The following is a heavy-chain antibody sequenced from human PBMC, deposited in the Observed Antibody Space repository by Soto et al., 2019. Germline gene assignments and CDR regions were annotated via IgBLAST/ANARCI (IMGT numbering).Heavy chain of an antibody. D-gene: IGHD6-19*01. CDR3: ARVLNGQWYFDY. J-gene: IGHJ4*02. CDR2: VNTDESRT. CDR1: GSTFSSYW. Sequence: GGSLRLSCGASGSTFSSYWMHWVRQAPGKGLVWVSRVNTDESRTSYADSVKGRFTISRDNAKSTLYLQMNSLRAEDTAVYYCARVLNGQWYFDYWGQGTQVTVSS. V-gene: IGHV3-74*01.